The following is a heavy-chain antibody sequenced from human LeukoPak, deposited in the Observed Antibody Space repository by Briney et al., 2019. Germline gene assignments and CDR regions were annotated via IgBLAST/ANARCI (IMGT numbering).Heavy chain of an antibody. V-gene: IGHV3-23*01. CDR1: GFTFNTYA. Sequence: GGSLRLSCAASGFTFNTYAINWVRQAPGKGLEWVSAISGSGGRTYYSDSVKGRFTISRDNSKNTLYLQMNSLRAEDTAVYYCAKGGGLWPYYWGQGTLVTVSS. CDR2: ISGSGGRT. CDR3: AKGGGLWPYY. D-gene: IGHD2-21*01. J-gene: IGHJ4*02.